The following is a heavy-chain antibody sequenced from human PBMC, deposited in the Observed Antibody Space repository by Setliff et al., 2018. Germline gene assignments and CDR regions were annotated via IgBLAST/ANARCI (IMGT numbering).Heavy chain of an antibody. CDR3: ARGPKFDGEAFDI. V-gene: IGHV1-69-2*01. CDR1: GCTFTDYY. CDR2: VDPEDGET. D-gene: IGHD3-10*01. J-gene: IGHJ3*02. Sequence: ASVKVSCKASGCTFTDYYMHWVQQAPGKGLEWMGRVDPEDGETIYAEKFQGRVTITADTSTSTVYMELSSLRSEDTAVYYCARGPKFDGEAFDIWGQGTMVTVSS.